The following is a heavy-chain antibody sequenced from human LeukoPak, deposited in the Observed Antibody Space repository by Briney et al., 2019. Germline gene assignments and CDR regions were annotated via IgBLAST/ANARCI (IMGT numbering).Heavy chain of an antibody. Sequence: SETLSLTCTVSGGSISSYYWSWIRQPPGKGLEWIGYIYYSGSTNYNPSLKSRVTISVDTSKNQFSLKLSSVTAADTAVYYCARAPGGSYYGPIFDYWGQGTLVTVSS. CDR1: GGSISSYY. J-gene: IGHJ4*02. CDR2: IYYSGST. V-gene: IGHV4-59*01. D-gene: IGHD1-26*01. CDR3: ARAPGGSYYGPIFDY.